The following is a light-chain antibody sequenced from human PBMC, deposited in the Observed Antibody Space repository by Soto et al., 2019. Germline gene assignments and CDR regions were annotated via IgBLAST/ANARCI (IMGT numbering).Light chain of an antibody. Sequence: DIQMTQSPSTLSASVGDRVTSTCRASQSISSWLAWYQQNPGKAPKPLIYKASSLESGVPSRFSGSGSGTEFTLTISSLQPDDFATYYCQQYNSYPWTFGQGTKV. CDR1: QSISSW. J-gene: IGKJ1*01. V-gene: IGKV1-5*03. CDR3: QQYNSYPWT. CDR2: KAS.